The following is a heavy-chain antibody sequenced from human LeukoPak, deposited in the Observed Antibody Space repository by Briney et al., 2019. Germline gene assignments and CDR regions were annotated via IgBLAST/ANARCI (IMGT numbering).Heavy chain of an antibody. CDR2: MYYSGNS. J-gene: IGHJ4*02. V-gene: IGHV4-39*01. Sequence: SETLSLTCAVSGGSISSTNYYWGWIRQPPGRGLEWIGHMYYSGNSFYNPSLKSRVTISVDTSKNQFSLKLSSVTAADTAVYYCARLRRNYSDSWGQASLVSVSS. CDR1: GGSISSTNYY. CDR3: ARLRRNYSDS.